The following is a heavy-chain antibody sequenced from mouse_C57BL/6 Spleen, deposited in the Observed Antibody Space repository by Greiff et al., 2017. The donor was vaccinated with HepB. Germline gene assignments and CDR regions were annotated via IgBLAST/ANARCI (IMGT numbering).Heavy chain of an antibody. CDR2: INYDGSST. V-gene: IGHV5-16*01. J-gene: IGHJ4*01. D-gene: IGHD1-1*01. CDR1: GFTFSDYY. CDR3: ARSTFYYYGSSYVGAMDY. Sequence: DVKLVESEGGLVQPGSSMKLSCTASGFTFSDYYMAWVRQVPEKGLEWVANINYDGSSTYYLDSLKSRFIISRDNAKNILYLQMRSLKSEDTATYYCARSTFYYYGSSYVGAMDYWGQGTSVTVSS.